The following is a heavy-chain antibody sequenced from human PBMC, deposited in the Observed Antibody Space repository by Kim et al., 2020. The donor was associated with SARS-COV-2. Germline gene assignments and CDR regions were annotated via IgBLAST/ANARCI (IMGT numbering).Heavy chain of an antibody. D-gene: IGHD5-12*01. CDR1: GFTFSNHI. CDR3: VRGNDIMATRDRYFDL. Sequence: GGSLRLSCSASGFTFSNHIMHWVRQAPGMGLEDVSVITSNGGSTYYVDSVKGRFTISRDTSRNTLYLQMGSLRVEDTAIYYCVRGNDIMATRDRYFDLWGRGTLVSVSS. CDR2: ITSNGGST. V-gene: IGHV3-64D*06. J-gene: IGHJ2*01.